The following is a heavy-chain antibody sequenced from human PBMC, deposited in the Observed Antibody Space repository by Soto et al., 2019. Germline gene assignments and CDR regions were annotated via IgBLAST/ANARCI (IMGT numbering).Heavy chain of an antibody. J-gene: IGHJ4*02. CDR2: MSGSSGGT. Sequence: GGSLRLSCAASGFIFGSYAMSWVRQAPGKGLEWVPAMSGSSGGTYYADSVKGRFTISRDNSKNTLYLQLNSLRAEDTALYYCARKGYCSGGSCFALDHWGQGTLVTVSS. CDR1: GFIFGSYA. V-gene: IGHV3-23*01. CDR3: ARKGYCSGGSCFALDH. D-gene: IGHD2-15*01.